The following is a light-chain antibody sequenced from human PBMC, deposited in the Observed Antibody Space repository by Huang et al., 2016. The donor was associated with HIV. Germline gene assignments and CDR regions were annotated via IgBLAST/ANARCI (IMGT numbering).Light chain of an antibody. CDR2: AAS. CDR3: QQYDTSPFT. J-gene: IGKJ1*01. Sequence: EIVLTQSPGTLSLSPGERASLSCRASQSVRSSYLAWYQQKRGQAPRLRIYAASSRATGIPDRFSGSGSGTDFTLTIRRLEPEDFAVYYCQQYDTSPFTFGQGTKVEIK. CDR1: QSVRSSY. V-gene: IGKV3-20*01.